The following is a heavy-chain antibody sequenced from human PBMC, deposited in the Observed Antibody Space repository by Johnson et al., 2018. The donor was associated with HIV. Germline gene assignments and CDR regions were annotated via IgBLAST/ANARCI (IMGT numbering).Heavy chain of an antibody. J-gene: IGHJ3*02. CDR1: GFTFGDYA. Sequence: QVQLVESGGGLVQPWRSLRLSCTASGFTFGDYAMSWFRQAPGKGLEWVAVISYDGSNKYYADSVKGRFTILRDHSKNTLYLQMNSLRAEDTAVYYCARDAYYYDSSGYYRGGAFDIWGQGTMVTVSS. V-gene: IGHV3-30*04. D-gene: IGHD3-22*01. CDR2: ISYDGSNK. CDR3: ARDAYYYDSSGYYRGGAFDI.